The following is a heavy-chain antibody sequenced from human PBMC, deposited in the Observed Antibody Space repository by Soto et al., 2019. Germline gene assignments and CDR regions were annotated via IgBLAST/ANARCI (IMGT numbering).Heavy chain of an antibody. Sequence: SETLSLTCTVSGGSISSSSYYWGWIRQPPGKGLEWIGSIYYSGSTYYNPSLKSRVTISVDTSKNQFSLKLSSVTAADTAVYYCARETAAPRYFDYWGQGTLVTVS. V-gene: IGHV4-39*02. CDR1: GGSISSSSYY. CDR2: IYYSGST. J-gene: IGHJ4*02. D-gene: IGHD6-25*01. CDR3: ARETAAPRYFDY.